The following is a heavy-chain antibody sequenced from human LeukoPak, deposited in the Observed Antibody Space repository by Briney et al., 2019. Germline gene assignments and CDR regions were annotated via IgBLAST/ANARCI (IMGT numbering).Heavy chain of an antibody. D-gene: IGHD3-10*02. CDR3: ASLFLSIDY. Sequence: GGSLRLSCAASGFTFSSYWMHWVRQVPGQGLVWVSHIDGDGRITNYGDSVKGRFTISRDNAKNILYLQMNSLRAEDTAVYYCASLFLSIDYWGQGTLVTVSS. CDR2: IDGDGRIT. V-gene: IGHV3-74*01. CDR1: GFTFSSYW. J-gene: IGHJ4*02.